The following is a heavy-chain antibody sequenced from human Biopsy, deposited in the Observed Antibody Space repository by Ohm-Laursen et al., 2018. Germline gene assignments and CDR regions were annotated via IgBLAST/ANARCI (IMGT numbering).Heavy chain of an antibody. CDR1: GYTFSSYW. D-gene: IGHD2-2*01. Sequence: SLRLSCTAPGYTFSSYWMHWVRQAPGKGLVWVSRIKRDGSSTTYADSVKGRFTISRDSAKNTLYLQMNSLRAKDTAVYYCAREGYCSRTSCYPDYWGQGTLVTVSS. CDR3: AREGYCSRTSCYPDY. V-gene: IGHV3-74*01. J-gene: IGHJ4*02. CDR2: IKRDGSST.